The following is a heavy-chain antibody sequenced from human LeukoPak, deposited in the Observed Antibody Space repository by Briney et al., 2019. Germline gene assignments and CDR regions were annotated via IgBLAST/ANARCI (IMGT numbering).Heavy chain of an antibody. J-gene: IGHJ3*02. Sequence: GESLKISCKGSGYSFTSYWIGWVRQMPGKGLEWMGIIYPGDSDTRYSPSFQGQVTISAGKSISTAYLQWSSLKASDTAMYYCATQAVYYYDSSGDDAFDIWGQGTMVTVSS. CDR2: IYPGDSDT. CDR1: GYSFTSYW. V-gene: IGHV5-51*01. CDR3: ATQAVYYYDSSGDDAFDI. D-gene: IGHD3-22*01.